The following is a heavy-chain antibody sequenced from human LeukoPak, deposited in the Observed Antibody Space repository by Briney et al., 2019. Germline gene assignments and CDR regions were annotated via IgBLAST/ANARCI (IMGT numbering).Heavy chain of an antibody. D-gene: IGHD4-17*01. V-gene: IGHV4-39*01. CDR3: ARLGKTTVTTSRAFDI. Sequence: PSETLSLTCTVSGGSISSSSYYWGWIRQPPGKGLEWIGSIYYSGNTCCNPSLKSRVTISVDTSKNQFSLKLSSVTAADTAVYYCARLGKTTVTTSRAFDIWGQGTMVIVSS. CDR1: GGSISSSSYY. J-gene: IGHJ3*02. CDR2: IYYSGNT.